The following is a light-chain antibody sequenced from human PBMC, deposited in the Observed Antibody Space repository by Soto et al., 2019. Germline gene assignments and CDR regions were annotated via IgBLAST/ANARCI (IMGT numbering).Light chain of an antibody. CDR3: PQYGSSLWT. CDR1: QSVSNNY. CDR2: GAS. V-gene: IGKV3-20*01. Sequence: EIGFSQSPGTVSLSPGERATLSCRASQSVSNNYLAWYQQKPGQAPRLLIYGASNRATGIPDRFSGSGSGTDFTLTISRLEPEDFAVYYCPQYGSSLWTFGQGTKVDIK. J-gene: IGKJ1*01.